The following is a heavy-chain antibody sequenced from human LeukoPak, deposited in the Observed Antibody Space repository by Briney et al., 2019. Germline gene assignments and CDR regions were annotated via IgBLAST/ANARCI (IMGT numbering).Heavy chain of an antibody. CDR2: ISGSGGST. V-gene: IGHV3-23*01. J-gene: IGHJ4*02. CDR3: ALYCSSTSCYQ. D-gene: IGHD2-2*01. CDR1: GFTFSSYA. Sequence: GGSLRLSCAASGFTFSSYAMSWVRQAPGMGLEWVSAISGSGGSTYYADSVKGRFTISRDNSKNTLYLQMNSLRAEDTAVYYCALYCSSTSCYQWGQGTLVTVSS.